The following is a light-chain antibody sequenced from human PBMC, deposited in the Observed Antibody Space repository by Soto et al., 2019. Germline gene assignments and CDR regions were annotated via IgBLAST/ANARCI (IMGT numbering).Light chain of an antibody. CDR2: HDS. CDR1: NIGGKS. CDR3: QVWDNNSDHVV. J-gene: IGLJ2*01. Sequence: SYELTQPPSVSVAPEQTATMTCGGTNIGGKSVHWYQQKPGQAPVVVVYHDSDRPSGISERFSGSNSGNTATLTISRVEAGDEAVYSCQVWDNNSDHVVFGGGTKVTVL. V-gene: IGLV3-21*02.